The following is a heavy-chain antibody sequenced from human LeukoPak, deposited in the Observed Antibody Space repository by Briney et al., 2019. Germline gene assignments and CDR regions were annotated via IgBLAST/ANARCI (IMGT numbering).Heavy chain of an antibody. V-gene: IGHV4-4*02. D-gene: IGHD2-15*01. CDR1: GGSISSSSW. J-gene: IGHJ4*02. CDR2: IYHSGST. CDR3: AKRRGDCSGGQGCGDY. Sequence: SGTLSLTCAVSGGSISSSSWWSWVRQPPGKGLEWIGEIYHSGSTNYNPSLKSRVTISVDKSKNQFSLKLSSVTAADTAVYYCAKRRGDCSGGQGCGDYWGQGTLVTVSS.